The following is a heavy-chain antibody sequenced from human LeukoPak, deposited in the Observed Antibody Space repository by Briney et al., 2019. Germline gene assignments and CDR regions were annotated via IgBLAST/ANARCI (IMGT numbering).Heavy chain of an antibody. D-gene: IGHD3-10*01. CDR1: GGSFSAFH. CDR3: ASRPFLYGFRTYFDN. V-gene: IGHV4-34*01. J-gene: IGHJ4*02. CDR2: MQQSGTP. Sequence: PAQTLSLTCAVYGGSFSAFHWNWIRQSPARGLEWVGEMQQSGTPRYNPSLQRRVTISVDKSKNQFSLNVRSVIAPDTAVYYCASRPFLYGFRTYFDNWAQGTLVTVSS.